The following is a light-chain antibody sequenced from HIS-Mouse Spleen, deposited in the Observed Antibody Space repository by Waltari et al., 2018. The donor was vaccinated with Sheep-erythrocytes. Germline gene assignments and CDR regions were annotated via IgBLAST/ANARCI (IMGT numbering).Light chain of an antibody. CDR1: QGISSA. J-gene: IGKJ1*01. CDR3: QQFNNYPRT. Sequence: AIQLTQSPSSLSASVGDRVTITCRASQGISSALAWYQQKPGKAPKLLVYDASSLESGVPSRCSGSGSGTDFTLTISSLQPEDFATYYCQQFNNYPRTFGQGTKVEIK. CDR2: DAS. V-gene: IGKV1D-13*01.